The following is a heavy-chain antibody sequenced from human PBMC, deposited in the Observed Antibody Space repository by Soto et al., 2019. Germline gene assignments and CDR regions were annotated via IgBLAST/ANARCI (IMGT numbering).Heavy chain of an antibody. D-gene: IGHD2-2*01. CDR3: AKDNLDIVLVPAATPWAYYGMDV. Sequence: PGGSLRLSCAASGFTFSSYGMHWVRQAPGKGLEWVAVISYDGSNKYYADSVKGRFTISRDNSKNTLYLQMNSLRAEDTAVYYCAKDNLDIVLVPAATPWAYYGMDVWGQGTTVTVSS. CDR1: GFTFSSYG. CDR2: ISYDGSNK. V-gene: IGHV3-30*18. J-gene: IGHJ6*02.